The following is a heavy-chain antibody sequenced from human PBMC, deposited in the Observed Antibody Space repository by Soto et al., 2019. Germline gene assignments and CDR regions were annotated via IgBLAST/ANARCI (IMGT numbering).Heavy chain of an antibody. CDR1: GASIPSGGYS. CDR3: ARGGGYDPFEY. J-gene: IGHJ4*02. Sequence: SEPLSLTCTFSGASIPSGGYSWSWIRQPAGKGLEWIGYIPHLENTFYNPSFQSRLTLSIDRSTNQFSLKLASMTAADTAVYYCARGGGYDPFEYWGQGTLVTVSS. V-gene: IGHV4-30-2*01. D-gene: IGHD5-12*01. CDR2: IPHLENT.